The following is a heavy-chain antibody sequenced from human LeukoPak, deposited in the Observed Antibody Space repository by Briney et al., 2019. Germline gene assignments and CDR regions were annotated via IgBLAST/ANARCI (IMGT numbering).Heavy chain of an antibody. J-gene: IGHJ6*04. Sequence: GGSLRLSCAASGFIFTNYAMNWVRQPPGGGLQWVSGVSSTGDSTYYADSVKGRFTISRDNSKNTLYLQMNSLRAEDTAVYYCAKGLGYCSGGSCYSDYYYGMDVWGKGTTVTVSS. CDR1: GFIFTNYA. CDR2: VSSTGDST. V-gene: IGHV3-23*01. D-gene: IGHD2-15*01. CDR3: AKGLGYCSGGSCYSDYYYGMDV.